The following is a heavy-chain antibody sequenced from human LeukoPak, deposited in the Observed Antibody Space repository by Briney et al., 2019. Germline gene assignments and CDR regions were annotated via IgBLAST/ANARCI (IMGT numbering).Heavy chain of an antibody. J-gene: IGHJ4*02. CDR1: GFTFSSYG. V-gene: IGHV3-30*03. CDR3: ARGSILFGVVSLDY. D-gene: IGHD3-3*01. Sequence: GGSLRLSCAASGFTFSSYGIHWVRQAPGKGLEWVAVISYDGSNKYYADSVKGRFTISRDNSKNTLYLQMNSLRAEDTAVYYCARGSILFGVVSLDYWGQGTLVTVSS. CDR2: ISYDGSNK.